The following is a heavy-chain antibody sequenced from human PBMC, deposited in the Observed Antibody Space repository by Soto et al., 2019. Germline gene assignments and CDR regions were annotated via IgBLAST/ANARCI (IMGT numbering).Heavy chain of an antibody. D-gene: IGHD2-2*01. CDR1: GFTFSSYA. Sequence: GGSLRLSCAASGFTFSSYAMSWVRQAPGKGLEWVSAISGSGGSTYYADSVKGRFTISRDNSKNTLYLQMNSLRAEDTAVYYCAKSRFSLSAAAYYFDYWGQRTLVTGSS. CDR3: AKSRFSLSAAAYYFDY. J-gene: IGHJ4*02. CDR2: ISGSGGST. V-gene: IGHV3-23*01.